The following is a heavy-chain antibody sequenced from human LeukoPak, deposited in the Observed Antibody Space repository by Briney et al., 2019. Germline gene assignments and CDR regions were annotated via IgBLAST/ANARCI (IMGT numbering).Heavy chain of an antibody. V-gene: IGHV1-69*04. CDR2: IIPILGIA. J-gene: IGHJ4*02. D-gene: IGHD2-2*01. CDR3: ARTYCSSTSCLVDY. Sequence: SVKVSCKASGGTFSSYAISWVRQAPGQGLEWMGRIIPILGIANYAQKFQGRVTITADKSTSTAYMELSSLRAEDMAVYYCARTYCSSTSCLVDYWGQGTLVTVSS. CDR1: GGTFSSYA.